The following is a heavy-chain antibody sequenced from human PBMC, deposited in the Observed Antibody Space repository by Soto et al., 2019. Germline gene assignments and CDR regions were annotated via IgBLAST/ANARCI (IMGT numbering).Heavy chain of an antibody. Sequence: GSLRLSCAASGFTFSSYAMHWVRQAPGKGLEWVAVISYDGSNKYYADSVKGRFTISRDNSKNTLYLQMNSLRAEDTAVYYCAREAGGSGSYYYYYGMDVWGQGTTVTVSS. V-gene: IGHV3-30-3*01. J-gene: IGHJ6*02. CDR3: AREAGGSGSYYYYYGMDV. D-gene: IGHD1-26*01. CDR2: ISYDGSNK. CDR1: GFTFSSYA.